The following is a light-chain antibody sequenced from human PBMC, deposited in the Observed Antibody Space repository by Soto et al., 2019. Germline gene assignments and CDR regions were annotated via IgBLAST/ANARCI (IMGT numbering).Light chain of an antibody. J-gene: IGLJ1*01. Sequence: QSALTQPASVSGSHGQSITISCTGTSSDVGGYNYVSWYQQHPGKAPKLMIYEVSNRPSGVSSRFSGSKSGNTASLTISGLQPEDEADYYCSSFRSGSTLFGTGTKVTVL. CDR2: EVS. CDR1: SSDVGGYNY. V-gene: IGLV2-14*01. CDR3: SSFRSGSTL.